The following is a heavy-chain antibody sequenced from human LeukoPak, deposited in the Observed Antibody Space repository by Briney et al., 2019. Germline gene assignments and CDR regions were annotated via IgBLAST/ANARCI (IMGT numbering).Heavy chain of an antibody. CDR2: IILMFDIA. D-gene: IGHD3-22*01. CDR1: GGTFSSYA. Sequence: SVKVSCKASGGTFSSYAINWVRQAPGQGLEWMGRIILMFDIANYAQKFQGRVTITADKSTSTAYMELSSQRSEDTAVYYCASPKSIEDTGMDVWGQGTTVTVSS. V-gene: IGHV1-69*04. CDR3: ASPKSIEDTGMDV. J-gene: IGHJ6*02.